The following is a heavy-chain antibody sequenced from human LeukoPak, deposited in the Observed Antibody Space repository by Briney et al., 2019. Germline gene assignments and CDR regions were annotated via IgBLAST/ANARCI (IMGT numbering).Heavy chain of an antibody. J-gene: IGHJ4*02. D-gene: IGHD3-22*01. V-gene: IGHV3-33*01. Sequence: PGGSLRLSCAASGFIFSNYAMHCVRQAPAKGLEGVAVIWHDGRNEYYAESVKGRFTIPRDTSKNTLYLQMNSLRVEDTAVYYCARGYYYDFSVTPDYWGQGTLVTVSS. CDR3: ARGYYYDFSVTPDY. CDR1: GFIFSNYA. CDR2: IWHDGRNE.